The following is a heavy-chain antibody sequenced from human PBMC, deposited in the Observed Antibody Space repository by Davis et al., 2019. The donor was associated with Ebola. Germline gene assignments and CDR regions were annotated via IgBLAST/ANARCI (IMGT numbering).Heavy chain of an antibody. CDR1: GFTFDDYG. J-gene: IGHJ6*02. CDR3: ARGDYGDDYYYGMDV. D-gene: IGHD4-17*01. V-gene: IGHV3-20*01. Sequence: PGGSLRLSCAASGFTFDDYGMSWVRQAPGKGLEWVSGINWNGGSTGYADSVKGRFTISRDNAKNSLYLQMNSLRAEDTALYHCARGDYGDDYYYGMDVWGQGTTVTVSS. CDR2: INWNGGST.